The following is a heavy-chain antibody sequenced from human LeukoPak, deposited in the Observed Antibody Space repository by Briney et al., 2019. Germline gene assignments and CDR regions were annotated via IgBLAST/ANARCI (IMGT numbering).Heavy chain of an antibody. Sequence: SETLSLTCTVSGDSITSDTYYWGWIRQPPGKELEWIGTIYYSGTTFYNPSLKSRVTISVDTSKNQFSLKLSSVTAADTAVYYCASTRPNDYYDSSGYYYLPFDYWGQGTLVTVSS. D-gene: IGHD3-22*01. CDR2: IYYSGTT. J-gene: IGHJ4*02. CDR3: ASTRPNDYYDSSGYYYLPFDY. CDR1: GDSITSDTYY. V-gene: IGHV4-39*07.